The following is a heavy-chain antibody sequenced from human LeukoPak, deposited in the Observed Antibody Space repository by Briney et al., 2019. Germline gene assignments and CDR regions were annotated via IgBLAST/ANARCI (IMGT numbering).Heavy chain of an antibody. Sequence: NPSETLSLTCTVSGGSISSYYWSWIRQPPGKGLEWIGYIYYSGSTKYNPSLKSRVTISVDTSKNQFSLKLSSVTAADTAVYFCAGDYGDYEVASDIWGQGTMVTVSS. V-gene: IGHV4-59*01. CDR2: IYYSGST. CDR1: GGSISSYY. CDR3: AGDYGDYEVASDI. J-gene: IGHJ3*02. D-gene: IGHD4-17*01.